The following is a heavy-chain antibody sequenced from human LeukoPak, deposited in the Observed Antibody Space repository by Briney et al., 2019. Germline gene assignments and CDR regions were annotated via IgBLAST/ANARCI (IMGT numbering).Heavy chain of an antibody. CDR1: GFTFSDFW. D-gene: IGHD3-22*01. V-gene: IGHV3-7*04. CDR3: ARARSGYYYDY. Sequence: GGSLRLSCAASGFTFSDFWMGWVRQAPGKGLEWVANIKKDGSGKYYLDSMKGRFTISKGNAKNSLYLQINTLRADDTAVYYCARARSGYYYDYWGQGTLVTVSS. J-gene: IGHJ4*02. CDR2: IKKDGSGK.